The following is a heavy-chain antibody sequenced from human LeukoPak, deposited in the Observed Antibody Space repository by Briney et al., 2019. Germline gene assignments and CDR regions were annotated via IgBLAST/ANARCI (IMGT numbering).Heavy chain of an antibody. CDR1: GYTFTSYA. CDR3: ARACQPLGGLSFPDY. V-gene: IGHV7-4-1*02. D-gene: IGHD3-16*02. Sequence: GASVKVSCKASGYTFTSYAMNWVRQAPGQGLEWMGWINPNTGNPTYAQAFTGRFVFSLDTSVSTTYLQISSLKAKDTAVYYCARACQPLGGLSFPDYWGQGTLVTVSS. CDR2: INPNTGNP. J-gene: IGHJ4*02.